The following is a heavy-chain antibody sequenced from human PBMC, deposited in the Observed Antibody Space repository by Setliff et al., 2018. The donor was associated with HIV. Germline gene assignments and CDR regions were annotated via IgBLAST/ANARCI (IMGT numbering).Heavy chain of an antibody. V-gene: IGHV3-23*01. CDR3: AKSSYYGSGNIDY. CDR2: ISGSRYST. CDR1: GFSFSGYA. J-gene: IGHJ4*02. Sequence: GESLKISCAASGFSFSGYAMSWVRQAPGKGLEWVSLISGSRYSTYYADSVKGRFTISRDNSKNTLYLQMNSLRAEDTAVYYCAKSSYYGSGNIDYWGQGTLVTVSS. D-gene: IGHD3-10*01.